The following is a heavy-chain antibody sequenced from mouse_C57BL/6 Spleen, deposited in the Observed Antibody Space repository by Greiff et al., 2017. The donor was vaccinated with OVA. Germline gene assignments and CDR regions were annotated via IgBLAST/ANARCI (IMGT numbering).Heavy chain of an antibody. Sequence: QVQLQQPGAELVMPGASVKLSCKASGYTFTSYWMHWVKQRPGQGLEWIGEIDPSDSYTNYNQKFKGKSTLTVDKSSSTAYMQLSSLTSEDSAVYYCARSGMSTTSYFDDWGQGTTRTVSS. CDR3: ARSGMSTTSYFDD. D-gene: IGHD2-4*01. CDR2: IDPSDSYT. J-gene: IGHJ2*01. CDR1: GYTFTSYW. V-gene: IGHV1-69*01.